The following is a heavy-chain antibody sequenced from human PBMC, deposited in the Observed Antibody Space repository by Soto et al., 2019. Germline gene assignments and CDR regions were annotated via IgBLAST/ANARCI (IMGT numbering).Heavy chain of an antibody. V-gene: IGHV1-2*02. CDR2: INPNSGAT. Sequence: ASVKVFCKASGYNFTGYFIHWVRQPPRQGLEWVGYINPNSGATKYAPRFQGGVTMTSDTSIRTTYMDLCNLRSDDTAVYYSARGGGTIVARMPWGRGAMVTFAS. D-gene: IGHD3-3*01. J-gene: IGHJ5*02. CDR3: ARGGGTIVARMP. CDR1: GYNFTGYF.